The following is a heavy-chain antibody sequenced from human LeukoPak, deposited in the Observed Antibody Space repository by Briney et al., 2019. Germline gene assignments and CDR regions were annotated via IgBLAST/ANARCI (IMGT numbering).Heavy chain of an antibody. CDR3: ASGYLGITMIVVVMGY. CDR1: GYTFTSYD. V-gene: IGHV1-8*01. CDR2: MNPNSGNT. J-gene: IGHJ4*02. D-gene: IGHD3-22*01. Sequence: ASVKVSCKASGYTFTSYDINWVRQATGQGLEWMGWMNPNSGNTGYAQKFQGRVTMTRNTSISTAYMELGSLRSEDTAVYYCASGYLGITMIVVVMGYWGQGTLVTVSS.